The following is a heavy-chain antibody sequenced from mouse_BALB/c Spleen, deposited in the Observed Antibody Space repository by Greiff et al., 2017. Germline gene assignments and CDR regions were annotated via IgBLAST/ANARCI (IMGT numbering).Heavy chain of an antibody. CDR1: GFTFTDYY. CDR3: ARDSSGSFAY. CDR2: IRNKANGYTT. Sequence: EVKVEESGGGLVQPGGSLRLSCATSGFTFTDYYMSWVRQPPGKALEWLGFIRNKANGYTTEYSASVKGRFTISRDNSQSILYLQMNTLRAEDSATYYCARDSSGSFAYWGQGTLVTVSA. V-gene: IGHV7-3*02. J-gene: IGHJ3*01. D-gene: IGHD3-1*01.